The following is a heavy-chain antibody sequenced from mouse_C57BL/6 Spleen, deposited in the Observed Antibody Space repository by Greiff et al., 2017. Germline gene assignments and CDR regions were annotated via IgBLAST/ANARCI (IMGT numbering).Heavy chain of an antibody. V-gene: IGHV1-55*01. Sequence: QVQLQQPGAELVKPGASVKMSCKASGYTFTSYWITWVKPRPGQGLEWIGDIYPGSGSTNYNEKFKSKAPLTVDTSSSTAYMQLSSLTAEDSAVYYCARGDGDYWGQGTTLTVSS. CDR1: GYTFTSYW. J-gene: IGHJ2*01. D-gene: IGHD2-13*01. CDR3: ARGDGDY. CDR2: IYPGSGST.